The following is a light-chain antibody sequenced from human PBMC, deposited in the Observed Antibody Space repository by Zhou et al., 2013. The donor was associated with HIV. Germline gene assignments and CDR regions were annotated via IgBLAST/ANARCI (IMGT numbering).Light chain of an antibody. V-gene: IGKV2D-29*02. Sequence: EIVMTQSPLSLSVTPGEAASISCRSSQSLLHSNGYNYVDWYLQKPGQSPQLLIYEVSNRFSGVPDRFSGSGSGTDFTLKISRVEAEDVGVYYCMQSIQFPLTFGPGTKVDIK. CDR1: QSLLHSNGYNY. CDR2: EVS. CDR3: MQSIQFPLT. J-gene: IGKJ3*01.